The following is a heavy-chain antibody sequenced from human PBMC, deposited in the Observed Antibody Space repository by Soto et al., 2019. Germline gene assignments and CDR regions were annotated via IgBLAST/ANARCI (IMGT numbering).Heavy chain of an antibody. Sequence: QVQLQESGPGLVKPSETLSLNCTVSGGPISSYYWSWIRQSPGKGLEWIGYIYYSGSTNYNPSLNSRFXISVDTSKIQFSLELSSVTAADTAVYYCARGSSGWPPRLDYWGQGTLVTVSS. D-gene: IGHD6-19*01. CDR1: GGPISSYY. V-gene: IGHV4-59*01. CDR3: ARGSSGWPPRLDY. J-gene: IGHJ4*02. CDR2: IYYSGST.